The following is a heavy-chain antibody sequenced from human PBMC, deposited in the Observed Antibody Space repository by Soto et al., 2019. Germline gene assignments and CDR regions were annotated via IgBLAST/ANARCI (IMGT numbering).Heavy chain of an antibody. CDR1: GVSFSGYY. CDR3: ARGGVLRYFDWQTPFGNWFDP. CDR2: INHSGST. V-gene: IGHV4-34*01. Sequence: ESLCLTGAVYGVSFSGYYWSWIRQPPGKGLEWIGEINHSGSTNYNPSLKSRVTISVDTSKNQFSLKLSSVTAADTAVYYCARGGVLRYFDWQTPFGNWFDPWGQGTLVTVYS. D-gene: IGHD3-9*01. J-gene: IGHJ5*02.